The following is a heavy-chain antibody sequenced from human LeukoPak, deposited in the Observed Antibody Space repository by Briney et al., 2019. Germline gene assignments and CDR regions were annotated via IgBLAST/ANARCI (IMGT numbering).Heavy chain of an antibody. CDR1: GFNFSVYP. D-gene: IGHD2-15*01. CDR3: AMDRGY. J-gene: IGHJ4*02. Sequence: GGSLRLSCAASGFNFSVYPMTWVRQAPGKGLEWVSALGASGDNTYYADCVKGRFTISRDNSKSTLYLQINRLRADDSAIYYCAMDRGYWGQGTLVAVSS. CDR2: LGASGDNT. V-gene: IGHV3-23*01.